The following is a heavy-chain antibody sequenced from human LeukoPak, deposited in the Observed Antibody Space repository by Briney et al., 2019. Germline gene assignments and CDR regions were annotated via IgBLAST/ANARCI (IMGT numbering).Heavy chain of an antibody. CDR1: GCTFTSYG. V-gene: IGHV1-18*01. CDR3: AVGPKYSYGYLHWFDP. J-gene: IGHJ5*02. CDR2: ISAYNGNT. D-gene: IGHD5-18*01. Sequence: ASVKVSCKASGCTFTSYGISWVRQAPGQGLEWMGWISAYNGNTNYAQKLQGRVTMTTDTSTSTAYMELRSLRSDDTAVYYCAVGPKYSYGYLHWFDPWGQGTLVTVSS.